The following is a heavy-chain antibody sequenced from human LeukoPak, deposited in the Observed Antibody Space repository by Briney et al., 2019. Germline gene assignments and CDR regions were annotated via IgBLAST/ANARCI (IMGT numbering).Heavy chain of an antibody. CDR1: GYTFTGYY. CDR2: INPNSGGT. V-gene: IGHV1-2*02. D-gene: IGHD2-2*02. CDR3: ARGAAIVVVPAAIMHYYYYYGMDV. J-gene: IGHJ6*02. Sequence: ASVKVSCKASGYTFTGYYMHWVRQAPGQGPEWMGWINPNSGGTNYAQKFQGRVTMTRDTSISTAYMELSRLRSDDTAVYYCARGAAIVVVPAAIMHYYYYYGMDVWGQGTTVTVSS.